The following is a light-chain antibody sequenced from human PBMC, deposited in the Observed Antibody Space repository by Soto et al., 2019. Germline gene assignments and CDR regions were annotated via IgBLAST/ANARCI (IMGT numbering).Light chain of an antibody. CDR1: QSVSSN. Sequence: EIVMTQSPATLSVSPGERATLSCRASQSVSSNLAWYQHKPGLAPRLLISGASTRATGIPARFSGSGSGTEFSLTISSLQSEDFALYYCQHYDSWPRTFGQGTKVEIK. V-gene: IGKV3-15*01. CDR3: QHYDSWPRT. J-gene: IGKJ1*01. CDR2: GAS.